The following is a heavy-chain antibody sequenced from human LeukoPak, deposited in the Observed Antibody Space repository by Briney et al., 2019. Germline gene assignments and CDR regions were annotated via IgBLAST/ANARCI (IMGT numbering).Heavy chain of an antibody. CDR1: GFTFSDYY. Sequence: GGSLRLYCAASGFTFSDYYMSWIRQAPGKGLEWVSYISSSSSYTNYADSVKGRFTISRDNAKNSLYLQMNSLRAEDTAVYYCARLRIQLWYNDYWGQGTLVTVSS. J-gene: IGHJ4*02. D-gene: IGHD5-18*01. V-gene: IGHV3-11*06. CDR3: ARLRIQLWYNDY. CDR2: ISSSSSYT.